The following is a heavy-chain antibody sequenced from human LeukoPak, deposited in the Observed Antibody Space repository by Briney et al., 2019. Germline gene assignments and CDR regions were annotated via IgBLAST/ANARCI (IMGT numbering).Heavy chain of an antibody. CDR2: INAGNGNT. D-gene: IGHD1-1*01. Sequence: ASVKVSCKASGYTFTSYAMHWVRQAPGQRLEWMGWINAGNGNTKYSQKFQGRVTITRDISASTAYMELSSLRSEDTAVYYCAREISARYNWNDGDAFDIWGQGTMVTVSS. V-gene: IGHV1-3*01. J-gene: IGHJ3*02. CDR3: AREISARYNWNDGDAFDI. CDR1: GYTFTSYA.